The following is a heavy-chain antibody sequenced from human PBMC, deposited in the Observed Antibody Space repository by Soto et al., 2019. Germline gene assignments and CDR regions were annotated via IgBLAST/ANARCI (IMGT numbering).Heavy chain of an antibody. CDR1: GYIFTSYT. J-gene: IGHJ4*02. V-gene: IGHV1-3*01. CDR3: TTSIAAASFDY. Sequence: QVQLVQSGAEVKKPGASVKVSCKAFGYIFTSYTMHWERQAPGQSLEWMGWINPGNGNTKYSQKFQARVTISRDTPASTGYMEVSGLASEDTAVYYCTTSIAAASFDYWGQGTLVTVSS. D-gene: IGHD6-13*01. CDR2: INPGNGNT.